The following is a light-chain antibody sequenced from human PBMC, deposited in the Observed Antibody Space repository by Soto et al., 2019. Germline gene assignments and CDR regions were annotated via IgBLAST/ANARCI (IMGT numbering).Light chain of an antibody. J-gene: IGKJ3*01. V-gene: IGKV3-20*01. CDR1: QSVNSNY. CDR2: DTS. Sequence: EIVLMQSPGTLSLSPGEGATLSCRASQSVNSNYLAWYQQKPVQAPTVLIFDTSSRATGVPDRFSGSGSGTDFTLTICRMDPDDFAVYYCQQYGSSQFTFGPGTKVNIK. CDR3: QQYGSSQFT.